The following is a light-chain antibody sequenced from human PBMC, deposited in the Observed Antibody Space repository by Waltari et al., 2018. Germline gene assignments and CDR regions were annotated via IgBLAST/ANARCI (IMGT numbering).Light chain of an antibody. V-gene: IGLV2-14*03. CDR3: SSYTSTNTYV. J-gene: IGLJ1*01. CDR2: DVN. Sequence: QSALTQPAAVSESPGQSITISCTGTSSDVGAQNYVSWYQQHTGEAPKLMIYDVNNRPSGTSNRFSGSKSGNTASLSISGLQAEDEADYYCSSYTSTNTYVFGSGTKVTVL. CDR1: SSDVGAQNY.